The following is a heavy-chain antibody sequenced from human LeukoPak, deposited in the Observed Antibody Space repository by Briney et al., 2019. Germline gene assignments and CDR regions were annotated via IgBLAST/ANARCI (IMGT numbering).Heavy chain of an antibody. CDR3: TRGQTWVYYMDV. J-gene: IGHJ6*03. CDR2: IYTSGST. D-gene: IGHD7-27*01. Sequence: PSETLSLTCTVSGGSISSDSSYWSWIRQPAGEGLEWIGRIYTSGSTNYNPSLKSRVTISVDTSKNQFSLSLTSVTAADTAVYYCTRGQTWVYYMDVWGKGTTVTVSS. V-gene: IGHV4-61*02. CDR1: GGSISSDSSY.